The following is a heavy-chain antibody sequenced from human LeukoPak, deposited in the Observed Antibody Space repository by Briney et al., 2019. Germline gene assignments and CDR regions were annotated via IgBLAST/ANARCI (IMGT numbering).Heavy chain of an antibody. J-gene: IGHJ3*02. CDR3: ARGLGRELDGAFDI. CDR1: GFIVSSNY. Sequence: GGSLRLSCAASGFIVSSNYMSWVRQAPGKGLEWVSVIYSGGRTYYADSVKGRFTISRDNSRNTLYLQMNSLRAEDTAVYYCARGLGRELDGAFDIWGQGTMVTVSP. CDR2: IYSGGRT. V-gene: IGHV3-53*01. D-gene: IGHD3-10*01.